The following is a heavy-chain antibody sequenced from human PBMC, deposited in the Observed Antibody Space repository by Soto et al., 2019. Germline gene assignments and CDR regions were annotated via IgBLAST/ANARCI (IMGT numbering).Heavy chain of an antibody. CDR1: GFTFSSYS. CDR3: ARHNYGSGSTYFDY. D-gene: IGHD3-10*01. V-gene: IGHV3-48*01. CDR2: ISSSSSTI. Sequence: GGSLRLSGAASGFTFSSYSMNWVRQAPGKGLEWVSYISSSSSTIYYADSVKGRFTISRDNAKNSLYLQMNSLRAEDTAVYYCARHNYGSGSTYFDYWGQGTLDTVSS. J-gene: IGHJ4*02.